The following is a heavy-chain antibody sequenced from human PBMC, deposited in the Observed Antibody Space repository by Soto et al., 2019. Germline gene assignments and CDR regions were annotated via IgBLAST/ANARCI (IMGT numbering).Heavy chain of an antibody. CDR1: GFTFSSYW. J-gene: IGHJ4*02. CDR3: TRDRGGGGGY. Sequence: EVQLVESGGGLVQPGGSLRLSCAASGFTFSSYWMHWVRQAPGKGLVWVSRTNEDGSTINYADSVKGRFTISRDNAKNTLYRKMNSLRAEDTAVYYWTRDRGGGGGYWGQGTLVTVSS. V-gene: IGHV3-74*01. CDR2: TNEDGSTI. D-gene: IGHD3-16*01.